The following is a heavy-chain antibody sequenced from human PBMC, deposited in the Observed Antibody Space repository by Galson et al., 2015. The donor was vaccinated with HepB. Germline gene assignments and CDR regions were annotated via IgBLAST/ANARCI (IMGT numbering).Heavy chain of an antibody. Sequence: SLRLSCAASGFTFSSYAMHGVRQAPGKGLEWVAVISGDGSNKYYADSVKGRFTISRYNSKNTLYLQMNSLRAGDTAVYYCARGRMVRGLTLRYDAFDIWCQGTMVTVSS. CDR3: ARGRMVRGLTLRYDAFDI. D-gene: IGHD3-10*01. V-gene: IGHV3-30*04. CDR2: ISGDGSNK. CDR1: GFTFSSYA. J-gene: IGHJ3*02.